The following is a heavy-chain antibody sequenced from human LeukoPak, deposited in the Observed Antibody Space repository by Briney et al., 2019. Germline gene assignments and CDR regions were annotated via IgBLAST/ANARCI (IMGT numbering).Heavy chain of an antibody. CDR1: GGSISSYY. CDR3: ARDCSGGSCYMGED. J-gene: IGHJ4*02. Sequence: PSETLSLTCTVSGGSISSYYWSWIRQPPGKGLEWIGYIYYSGSTNYNPSLKSRVTISVDTSKNQFSLKLSSVTAADTAVYYCARDCSGGSCYMGEDWGQGTLVTVSS. CDR2: IYYSGST. V-gene: IGHV4-59*01. D-gene: IGHD2-15*01.